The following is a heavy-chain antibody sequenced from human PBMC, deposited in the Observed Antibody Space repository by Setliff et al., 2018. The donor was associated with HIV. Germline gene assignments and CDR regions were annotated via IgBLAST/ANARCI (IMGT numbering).Heavy chain of an antibody. CDR2: MYYRGST. J-gene: IGHJ4*02. D-gene: IGHD3-10*01. V-gene: IGHV4-39*07. CDR1: GGSISSSGYY. Sequence: ASETLSLTCTVSGGSISSSGYYWGWIRQPPGKGLEWIGNMYYRGSTYYNPSLKSRVIISVDTSKNQLSLKLSSVTAADTAVYYCARGRDKYGPIDYWGQGTLVTVSS. CDR3: ARGRDKYGPIDY.